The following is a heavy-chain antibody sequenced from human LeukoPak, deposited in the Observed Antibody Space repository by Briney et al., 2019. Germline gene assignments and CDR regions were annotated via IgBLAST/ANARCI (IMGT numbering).Heavy chain of an antibody. CDR1: GYSFTNYW. Sequence: GESLKISCKGSGYSFTNYWIGWVRQMPGKGLEWLGIIYPDDSDIRYSPSFQGQVTISADKSINTAYLQWSSLKASDTAMYYCARRGGGYSAAGPISWFDSWGQGTLVTVSS. CDR2: IYPDDSDI. J-gene: IGHJ5*01. CDR3: ARRGGGYSAAGPISWFDS. V-gene: IGHV5-51*01. D-gene: IGHD6-13*01.